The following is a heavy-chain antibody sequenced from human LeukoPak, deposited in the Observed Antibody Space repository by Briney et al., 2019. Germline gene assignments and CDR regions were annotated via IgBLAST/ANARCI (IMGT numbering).Heavy chain of an antibody. J-gene: IGHJ6*02. CDR2: ISGSGGST. V-gene: IGHV3-23*01. Sequence: GGSLRLSCAASGFTFSSYAMSWVRQAPGKGLEWVSAISGSGGSTYYADSVKGRFTISRDNSKNTLYLQMNSLRAEDTAIYYCAKDRNYYDSSGYYLDYYYGMDVWGQGTTVTVSS. D-gene: IGHD3-22*01. CDR3: AKDRNYYDSSGYYLDYYYGMDV. CDR1: GFTFSSYA.